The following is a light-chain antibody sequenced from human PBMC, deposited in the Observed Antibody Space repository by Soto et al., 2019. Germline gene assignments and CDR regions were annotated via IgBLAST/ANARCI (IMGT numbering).Light chain of an antibody. Sequence: DIRMTQSPSTLSASVGDRVTITCRASHNIGTWLAWYQQKPGKAPDLLIYDASTLESGVPSRFSGSGSGTEFTLTISSLQPGDLATYYCQQCGDSWSFGQGTKLEIK. V-gene: IGKV1-5*01. CDR3: QQCGDSWS. CDR2: DAS. J-gene: IGKJ1*01. CDR1: HNIGTW.